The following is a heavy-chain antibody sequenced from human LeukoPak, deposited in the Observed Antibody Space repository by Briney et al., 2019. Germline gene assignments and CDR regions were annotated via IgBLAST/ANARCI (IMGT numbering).Heavy chain of an antibody. J-gene: IGHJ4*02. CDR3: AKYPASGGYFDY. V-gene: IGHV3-23*01. CDR1: GFTFSSYS. D-gene: IGHD6-13*01. Sequence: GGSLRLSCAASGFTFSSYSMNWVRLAPGKGLEWVSGISGSGDNRYYADSVKGRFTISRDNSKNTLYLQMNSLRAEDTAVFYCAKYPASGGYFDYWGQGTLVTVSS. CDR2: ISGSGDNR.